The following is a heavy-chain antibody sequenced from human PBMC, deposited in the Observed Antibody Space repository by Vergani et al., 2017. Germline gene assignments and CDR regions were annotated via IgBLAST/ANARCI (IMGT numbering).Heavy chain of an antibody. Sequence: EVQLVESGGDLVQPGRSLRLSCQTSGFNFGEYGVSWVRQATGKGLEWIGFIRSKTYGATTEYAASVRGRFTISRDDSKGIAYLQMSSLKKEXTAVYRCAVEIYDYGGSRDFDYWGQGTLVVVSS. CDR3: AVEIYDYGGSRDFDY. CDR1: GFNFGEYG. J-gene: IGHJ4*02. D-gene: IGHD4-23*01. CDR2: IRSKTYGATT. V-gene: IGHV3-49*04.